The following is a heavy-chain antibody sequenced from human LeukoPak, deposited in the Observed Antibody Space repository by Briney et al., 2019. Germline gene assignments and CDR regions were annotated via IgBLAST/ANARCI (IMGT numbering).Heavy chain of an antibody. J-gene: IGHJ4*02. V-gene: IGHV4-59*01. CDR1: GGSISSYY. D-gene: IGHD3-10*01. CDR3: ARERGNYYGSGSYPPYFDY. Sequence: SETLSLTCTVSGGSISSYYWSWIRQPPGKGLEWIGYIYYSGSTNYNPSLKSRVTMSVDTSKNQFSLKLSSVTAADTAVYYCARERGNYYGSGSYPPYFDYWGQGTLVTVSS. CDR2: IYYSGST.